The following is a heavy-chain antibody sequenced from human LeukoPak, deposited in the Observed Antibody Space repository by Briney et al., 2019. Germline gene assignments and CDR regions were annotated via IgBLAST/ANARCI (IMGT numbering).Heavy chain of an antibody. D-gene: IGHD3-22*01. CDR2: IIPIFGTA. J-gene: IGHJ6*03. V-gene: IGHV1-69*06. CDR1: GDTFSSYA. CDR3: ARSSEGRYYYDSSGFSYYYYYMDV. Sequence: SVKVSCKASGDTFSSYAISWVRQAPGQGLEWMGGIIPIFGTANYAQKFQGRVTITADKSTTTAYMELSSLRSEDTAVYYCARSSEGRYYYDSSGFSYYYYYMDVWGKGTTVTISS.